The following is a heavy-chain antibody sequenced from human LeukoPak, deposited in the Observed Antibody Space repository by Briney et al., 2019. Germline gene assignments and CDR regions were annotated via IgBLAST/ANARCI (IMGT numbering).Heavy chain of an antibody. CDR3: ARDLSGWLPNGGGYYYHYMDV. D-gene: IGHD6-19*01. V-gene: IGHV1-46*01. Sequence: ASVKVSCKASGYTFTSYYMHWVRQAPGQGLEWMGLINPTGGSTGYAQKFQGRVTMTRDMSTSTDYMELSSLRAEDTAVYYCARDLSGWLPNGGGYYYHYMDVWGKGTTVTISS. CDR1: GYTFTSYY. J-gene: IGHJ6*03. CDR2: INPTGGST.